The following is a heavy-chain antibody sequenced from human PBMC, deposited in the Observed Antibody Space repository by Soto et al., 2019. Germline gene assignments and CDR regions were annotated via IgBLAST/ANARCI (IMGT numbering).Heavy chain of an antibody. V-gene: IGHV4-61*01. Sequence: SETLSLTCTVSGGSVSSGSYYWSWIRQPPGKGLEWIGYIYYSGSTNYNPSLKSRVTISVDTSKNQFSLKLSSVTAADTAVYYCARGAARALFDYWGQGTLVTVPQ. CDR3: ARGAARALFDY. D-gene: IGHD6-6*01. CDR2: IYYSGST. CDR1: GGSVSSGSYY. J-gene: IGHJ4*02.